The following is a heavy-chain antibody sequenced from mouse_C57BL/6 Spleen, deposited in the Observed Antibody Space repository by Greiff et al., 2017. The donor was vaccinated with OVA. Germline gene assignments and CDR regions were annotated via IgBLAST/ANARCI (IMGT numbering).Heavy chain of an antibody. J-gene: IGHJ4*01. Sequence: VQLQQSGAELVRPGASVKLSCTASGFNIKDDYMHWVKQRPEQGLEWIGWIDPENGDTEYASKFQGKATITADTSSNTAYLQLSSLTSEDTAVYYCTTGYYGSSSYYAMDYWGQGTSVTVSS. CDR1: GFNIKDDY. D-gene: IGHD1-1*01. CDR2: IDPENGDT. V-gene: IGHV14-4*01. CDR3: TTGYYGSSSYYAMDY.